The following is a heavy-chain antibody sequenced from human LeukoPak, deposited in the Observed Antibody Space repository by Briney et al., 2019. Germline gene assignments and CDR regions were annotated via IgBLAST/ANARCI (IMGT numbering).Heavy chain of an antibody. D-gene: IGHD2-2*03. Sequence: SETLSLTCTVSGGSISSSSYYWGWIRQPPGKGLEWIGSIYYSGSTCYNPSLKSRVTISVDTSKNQFSLKLSSVTAADTAVYYCARDLGSFHRWGQGTLVTVSS. V-gene: IGHV4-39*07. CDR2: IYYSGST. CDR1: GGSISSSSYY. J-gene: IGHJ4*02. CDR3: ARDLGSFHR.